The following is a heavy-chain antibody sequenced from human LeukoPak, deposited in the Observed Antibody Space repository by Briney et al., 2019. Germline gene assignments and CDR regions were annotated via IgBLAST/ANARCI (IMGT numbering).Heavy chain of an antibody. V-gene: IGHV3-74*03. CDR3: ARDSDWILFDY. J-gene: IGHJ4*02. CDR2: VHREGTTT. CDR1: GFTFNTYW. D-gene: IGHD3/OR15-3a*01. Sequence: PGGSLRLSCAASGFTFNTYWMHWVRQAPGKVLVWVARVHREGTTTAYADSVKGRFTISRDNAKNTLYLQMTNLRAEDTAVYYCARDSDWILFDYWGRGTLVTVSS.